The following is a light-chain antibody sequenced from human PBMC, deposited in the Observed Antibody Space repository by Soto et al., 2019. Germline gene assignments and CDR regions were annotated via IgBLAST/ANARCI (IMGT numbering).Light chain of an antibody. CDR1: QSVSSSY. V-gene: IGKV3-20*01. CDR2: GAS. CDR3: QQYGSSIT. Sequence: IVLTQSQVTLSLSPCERATLSCRASQSVSSSYLAWYQQKPGQAPRLLIYGASSRATGIPDRFSGSGSGTDFTLTINRLEPEDFAVYYCQQYGSSITFGQGTRLEIK. J-gene: IGKJ5*01.